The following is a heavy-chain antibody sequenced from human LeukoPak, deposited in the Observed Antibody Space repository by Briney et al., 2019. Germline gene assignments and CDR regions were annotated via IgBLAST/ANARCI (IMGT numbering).Heavy chain of an antibody. J-gene: IGHJ4*02. CDR2: ITGGSTTI. CDR3: ARRIDF. CDR1: GFTFSSYS. Sequence: GGSLRLSCAASGFTFSSYSMNWLRQAPGKGLEWISYITGGSTTIYYADSVKGRFTISRDNAKNSLFLQMNSLRDDDTAVYYCARRIDFWGQGTLVTVSS. V-gene: IGHV3-48*02.